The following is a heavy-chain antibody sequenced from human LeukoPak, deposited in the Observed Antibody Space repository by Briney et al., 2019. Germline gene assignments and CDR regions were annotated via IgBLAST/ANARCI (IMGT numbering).Heavy chain of an antibody. CDR1: GGSISSYY. D-gene: IGHD3-10*01. CDR2: IHYSGST. V-gene: IGHV4-59*01. J-gene: IGHJ4*02. CDR3: AREGTSEGLDY. Sequence: PSETLSLTCSVSGGSISSYYCNWIRQPPGKGLEWIGYIHYSGSTNYNPSLKSRVTISVDTSKNQFSLKLSSVTAADTAVYYCAREGTSEGLDYWGQGTLVTVSS.